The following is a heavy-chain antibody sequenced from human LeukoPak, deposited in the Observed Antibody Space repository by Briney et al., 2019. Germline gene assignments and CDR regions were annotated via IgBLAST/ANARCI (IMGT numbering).Heavy chain of an antibody. J-gene: IGHJ5*02. CDR1: GFTVSSDY. CDR2: IYSGGSI. V-gene: IGHV3-53*05. CDR3: ARNWFDP. Sequence: GGSLRLSCAASGFTVSSDYMSWVRQAPGKGLEWVSVIYSGGSIYYADSVKGRFTTSRDKSKNTVYLQMNSLRFEDTAMYYCARNWFDPWGQGTLVTVSS.